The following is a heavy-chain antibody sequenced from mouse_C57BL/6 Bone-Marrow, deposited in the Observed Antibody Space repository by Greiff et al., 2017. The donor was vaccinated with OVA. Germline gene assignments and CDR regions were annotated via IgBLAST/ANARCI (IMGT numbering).Heavy chain of an antibody. CDR3: ARGYFDGYYDAMDY. CDR2: INYDGSST. V-gene: IGHV5-16*01. J-gene: IGHJ4*01. Sequence: EVMLVESEGGLVQPGSSMKLSCTASGFTFSDYYMAWVRQVPEKGLEWVANINYDGSSTYYLDSLKSRFIISRDNAKNILYLQMSSLKSEDTATYYCARGYFDGYYDAMDYWCQGTSVTVSS. CDR1: GFTFSDYY. D-gene: IGHD2-3*01.